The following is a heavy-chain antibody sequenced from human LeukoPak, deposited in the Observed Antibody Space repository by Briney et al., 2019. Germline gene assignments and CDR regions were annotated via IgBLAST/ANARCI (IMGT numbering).Heavy chain of an antibody. CDR1: GFTVSSNY. V-gene: IGHV3-66*02. J-gene: IGHJ6*03. D-gene: IGHD1-1*01. CDR3: ATLGWNRYYYYYMDV. Sequence: PGGSLRLSCAASGFTVSSNYMSWVRQAPGKGLEWVSVIYSGGSTYYADSVKGRFTTSRDNSKNTLYLQMNSLRAEDTAVYYCATLGWNRYYYYYMDVWGKGTTVTVSS. CDR2: IYSGGST.